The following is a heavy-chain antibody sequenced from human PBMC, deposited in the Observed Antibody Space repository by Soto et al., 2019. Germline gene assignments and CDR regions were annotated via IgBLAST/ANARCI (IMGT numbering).Heavy chain of an antibody. CDR1: EFTFSSYT. CDR2: ISNDGGNT. D-gene: IGHD6-19*01. V-gene: IGHV3-30-3*01. CDR3: AREWSISVDALGY. Sequence: PGGSLRLSCAASEFTFSSYTMYWVRQAPGKGLEWVAGISNDGGNTYYPDSVKGRFTISRDNTKNTLYLEMNSLRAEDTALYYCAREWSISVDALGYWGQGTLVTVSS. J-gene: IGHJ4*02.